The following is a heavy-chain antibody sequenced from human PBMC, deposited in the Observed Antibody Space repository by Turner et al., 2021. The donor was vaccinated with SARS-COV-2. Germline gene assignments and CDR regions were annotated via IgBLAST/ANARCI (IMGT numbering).Heavy chain of an antibody. CDR3: ARFGGYRGENDL. CDR1: GLTVSSNY. Sequence: EVQLVESGGGLVQPGGSLRLSCAASGLTVSSNYMNWVRQAPGKGRECVSVIYRGSSTFYADSVKGRFTISRDNSKNTQYLQMNSMRAEDTAVYYCARFGGYRGENDLWGQGNLVTVS. V-gene: IGHV3-66*01. J-gene: IGHJ4*02. D-gene: IGHD3-10*01. CDR2: IYRGSST.